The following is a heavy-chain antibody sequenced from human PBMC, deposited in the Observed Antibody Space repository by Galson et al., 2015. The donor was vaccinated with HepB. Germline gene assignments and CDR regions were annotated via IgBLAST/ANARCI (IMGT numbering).Heavy chain of an antibody. CDR1: GFTFSSYW. D-gene: IGHD2-15*01. CDR2: IKQDGSEK. Sequence: SLRLSCAASGFTFSSYWMSWVRQAPGKGLEWVANIKQDGSEKYYVDSVKGRFTISRDNAKNSLYLQMNSLRAEDTAVYYCARDRYCSGGSCYVRYFDYWGQGTLVTVSS. V-gene: IGHV3-7*01. J-gene: IGHJ4*02. CDR3: ARDRYCSGGSCYVRYFDY.